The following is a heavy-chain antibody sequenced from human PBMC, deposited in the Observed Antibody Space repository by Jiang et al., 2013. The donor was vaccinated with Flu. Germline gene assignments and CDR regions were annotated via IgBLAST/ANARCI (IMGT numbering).Heavy chain of an antibody. V-gene: IGHV3-30*02. J-gene: IGHJ3*02. Sequence: QLVESGGGVVQPGGSLRLSCAASGFTFSGYGMHWVRQAPGKGLEWVAFIRYDGSDKYYADSVKGRFTISRDTSKNTLYLQMNSLRVEDTAMYYCAKDPSEIWGQGTMVTVSS. CDR2: IRYDGSDK. CDR1: GFTFSGYG. CDR3: AKDPSEI.